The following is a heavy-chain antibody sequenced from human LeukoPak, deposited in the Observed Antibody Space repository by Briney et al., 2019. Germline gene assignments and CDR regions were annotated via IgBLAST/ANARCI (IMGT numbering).Heavy chain of an antibody. CDR3: AKWGDYDVLTGYYLSDY. CDR1: GFTFSNYA. D-gene: IGHD3-9*01. Sequence: GASLLLSCAASGFTFSNYAMSWVRQAPGKGLEWVSAITGSGGNTYYADSVKGRFTISTDNSKNTVFLQMNSLRAEDTAVYYCAKWGDYDVLTGYYLSDYWGQGTLVTVSS. V-gene: IGHV3-23*01. CDR2: ITGSGGNT. J-gene: IGHJ4*02.